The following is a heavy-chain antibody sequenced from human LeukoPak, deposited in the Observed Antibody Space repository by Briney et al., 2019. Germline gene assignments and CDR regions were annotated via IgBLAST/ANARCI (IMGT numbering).Heavy chain of an antibody. CDR1: GYTFTSYG. V-gene: IGHV1-8*02. CDR3: AREEGTMMD. CDR2: MNPNSGNT. J-gene: IGHJ4*02. D-gene: IGHD3-22*01. Sequence: ASVKVSCKASGYTFTSYGISWVRQAPGQGLEWMGWMNPNSGNTGYAQKFQGRVTMTRNTSISTAYMELSSLRSEDTAVYYCAREEGTMMDWGQGTLVTVSS.